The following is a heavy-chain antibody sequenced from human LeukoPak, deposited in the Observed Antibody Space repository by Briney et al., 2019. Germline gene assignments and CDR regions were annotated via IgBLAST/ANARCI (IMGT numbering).Heavy chain of an antibody. J-gene: IGHJ4*02. CDR3: ARVPSDY. CDR2: ISSGSSYI. CDR1: GFTFSTYS. V-gene: IGHV3-21*01. Sequence: PGKSLRLSCAASGFTFSTYSMNWVRQAPGKGLEWVSSISSGSSYIYYADSVKGRFTISRDNAKNSLYLQMNSLRAEDTAMYFCARVPSDYWGQGTLVTVSS.